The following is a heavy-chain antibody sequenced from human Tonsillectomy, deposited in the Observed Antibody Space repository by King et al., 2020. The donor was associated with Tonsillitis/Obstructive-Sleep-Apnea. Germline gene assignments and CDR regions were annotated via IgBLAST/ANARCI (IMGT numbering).Heavy chain of an antibody. J-gene: IGHJ3*02. CDR3: ARESSHDAFDI. Sequence: LVQYGGGVVQPGRSLRLSCAASGFTFSSYAMHWVRQAPGKGLEWVAVISYDGSNKYYADSVKGRFTISRDNSKNTLYLQMNSLRAEDTAVYYCARESSHDAFDIWGQGTMVTVSS. V-gene: IGHV3-30*01. CDR1: GFTFSSYA. CDR2: ISYDGSNK.